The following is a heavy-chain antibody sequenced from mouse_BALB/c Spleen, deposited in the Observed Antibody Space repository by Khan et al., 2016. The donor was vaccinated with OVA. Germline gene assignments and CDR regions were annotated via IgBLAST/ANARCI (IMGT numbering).Heavy chain of an antibody. CDR2: INPSNGYT. CDR3: GKSGAYHRNDGGFAY. V-gene: IGHV1-4*01. CDR1: GYTFTSYT. J-gene: IGHJ3*01. D-gene: IGHD2-14*01. Sequence: QVQLKQSGAELARPGASVKMSCKASGYTFTSYTIHWIKKRPGQGLEWIGYINPSNGYTNYNQKFKDKATLTTDKSSTTAYLQLSSLTSDDPAVYIWGKSGAYHRNDGGFAYWGQGTLVTCSA.